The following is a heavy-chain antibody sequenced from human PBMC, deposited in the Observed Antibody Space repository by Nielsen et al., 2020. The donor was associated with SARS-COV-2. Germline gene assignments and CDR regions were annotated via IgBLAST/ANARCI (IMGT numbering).Heavy chain of an antibody. CDR3: ARGGAAGYCSGGSCYGGFDP. D-gene: IGHD2-15*01. J-gene: IGHJ5*02. CDR1: GASISSTSHY. CDR2: VYYSGNT. Sequence: SETLSLTCTVSGASISSTSHYWGWIRQPPGKGLEWIGSVYYSGNTYYNPSLKSRVTISVDTSKNQFSLKLSSVTAADTAVYYCARGGAAGYCSGGSCYGGFDPWGQGTLVTVSS. V-gene: IGHV4-39*07.